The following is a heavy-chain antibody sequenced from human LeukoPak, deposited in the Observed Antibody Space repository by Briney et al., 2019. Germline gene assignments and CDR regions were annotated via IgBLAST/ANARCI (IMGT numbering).Heavy chain of an antibody. V-gene: IGHV4-59*12. CDR1: GGSISSYY. Sequence: SETLSLTCTVSGGSISSYYWSWIRQPPGKGLEWIGYVYDSGSTTYNPSLKSRVTLSRDTSKNQFSLRLNSVTAADTAVYYCARTWEDAFDIWGQGTLVTVSS. D-gene: IGHD1-26*01. CDR2: VYDSGST. CDR3: ARTWEDAFDI. J-gene: IGHJ3*02.